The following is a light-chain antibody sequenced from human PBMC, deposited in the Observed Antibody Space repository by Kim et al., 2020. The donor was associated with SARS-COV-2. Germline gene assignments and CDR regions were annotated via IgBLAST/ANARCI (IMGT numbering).Light chain of an antibody. CDR3: QSYNRDNVI. V-gene: IGLV6-57*02. J-gene: IGLJ2*01. CDR1: SGSIDDNY. CDR2: EDD. Sequence: GKAVTNSCTSSSGSIDDNYVQWYQQRPGGVPTTVIYEDDQRPSGVSDRFSGSIDNSSNSASLTISGLRTEDEADYYCQSYNRDNVIFGGGTQLTVL.